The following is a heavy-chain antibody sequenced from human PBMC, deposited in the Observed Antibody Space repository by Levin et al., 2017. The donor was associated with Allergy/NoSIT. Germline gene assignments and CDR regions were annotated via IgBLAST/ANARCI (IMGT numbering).Heavy chain of an antibody. CDR3: ARSPSLRIAVASTIWFDP. CDR2: TYYRSKWYN. CDR1: GDSVSSNSAA. Sequence: SQTLSLTCAISGDSVSSNSAAWNWIRQSPSRGLEWLGRTYYRSKWYNDYAVSVKSRITINPDTSKNQFSLQLNSVTPEDTAVYYCARSPSLRIAVASTIWFDPWGQGTLVTVSS. V-gene: IGHV6-1*01. D-gene: IGHD6-19*01. J-gene: IGHJ5*02.